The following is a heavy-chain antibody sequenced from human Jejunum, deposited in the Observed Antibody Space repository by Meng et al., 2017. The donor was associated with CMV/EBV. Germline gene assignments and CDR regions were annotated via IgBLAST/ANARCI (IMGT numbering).Heavy chain of an antibody. CDR2: ISSSSRYI. J-gene: IGHJ5*02. Sequence: EVQLVDSGGGLVKPGGSLRLSCIGSGFTFSSYNMNWVRQAPGKGLEWVSSISSSSRYINYADSVKGRFTISRDNAKNSLYLQMNSLRVEDTAIYYCARDIDHWGQGTLGTVS. CDR1: GFTFSSYN. V-gene: IGHV3-21*01. CDR3: ARDIDH.